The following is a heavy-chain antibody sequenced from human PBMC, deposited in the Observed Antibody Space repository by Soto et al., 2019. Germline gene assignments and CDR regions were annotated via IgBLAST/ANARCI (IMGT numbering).Heavy chain of an antibody. V-gene: IGHV1-3*01. CDR2: INAGNGNT. CDR3: ARAGYCSSTSCSDAFDI. CDR1: GYTFTNYA. J-gene: IGHJ3*02. D-gene: IGHD2-2*01. Sequence: QVQLVQSGAEVKKPGASVKVSCKASGYTFTNYAMHWVRQAPGQRLEWMGWINAGNGNTQFSQKFQGRVTITRDTSASTAYMELSSPRSEDTAVYYCARAGYCSSTSCSDAFDIWGQGTMVTVSA.